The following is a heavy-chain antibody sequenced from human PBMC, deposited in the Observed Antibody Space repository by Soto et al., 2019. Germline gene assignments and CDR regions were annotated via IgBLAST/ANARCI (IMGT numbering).Heavy chain of an antibody. D-gene: IGHD2-2*01. CDR3: ARVPVVAGAAGPRGWFDS. CDR1: GFTFSAHY. V-gene: IGHV3-72*01. Sequence: GGSLRLSCAASGFTFSAHYMDWVRQAQGKGLEWVGRTRNKANSYSTEYAASVKGRFTSSRDDSKNSLYLQMNSLRTEDTVVYYCARVPVVAGAAGPRGWFDSWGQGTLVTVSS. CDR2: TRNKANSYST. J-gene: IGHJ5*01.